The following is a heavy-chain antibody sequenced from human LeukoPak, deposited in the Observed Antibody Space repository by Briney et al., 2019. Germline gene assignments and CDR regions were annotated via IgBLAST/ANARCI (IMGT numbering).Heavy chain of an antibody. CDR3: ASPLTYYYDSSGYQL. CDR2: IIPIFGAA. J-gene: IGHJ4*02. D-gene: IGHD3-22*01. V-gene: IGHV1-69*06. Sequence: GASVKVSCKASGGTFSSYAISWVRQAPGQGLEWMGGIIPIFGAANYAQKFQGRVTITADKSTSTAYMELSSLRSEDTAVYYCASPLTYYYDSSGYQLWGQGTLVTVSS. CDR1: GGTFSSYA.